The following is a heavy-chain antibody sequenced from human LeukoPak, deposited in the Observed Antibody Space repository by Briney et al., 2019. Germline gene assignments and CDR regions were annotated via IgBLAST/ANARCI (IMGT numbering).Heavy chain of an antibody. CDR3: ARDEEKYQLPDYYYYGMDV. CDR1: GFTFSSYE. CDR2: ISSSGSTI. V-gene: IGHV3-48*03. D-gene: IGHD2-2*01. Sequence: GGSLRLSCAASGFTFSSYEMNWVRQAPGKGLEWVSYISSSGSTIYYADSVKGRFTISRDNAKNSLCLQMNSLRAEDTAVYYCARDEEKYQLPDYYYYGMDVWGQGTTVTVSS. J-gene: IGHJ6*02.